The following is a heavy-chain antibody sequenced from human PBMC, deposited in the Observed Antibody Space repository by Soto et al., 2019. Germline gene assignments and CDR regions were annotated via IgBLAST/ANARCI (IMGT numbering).Heavy chain of an antibody. CDR3: ARWHSGDRWFDP. D-gene: IGHD7-27*01. CDR1: GYTFTSYD. CDR2: MNPNSGNT. J-gene: IGHJ5*02. V-gene: IGHV1-8*01. Sequence: ASVKVSCKASGYTFTSYDINWVRQATGQGLEWMGWMNPNSGNTGYAQKFQGRVTMTRNTSISTAYMELSSLRSEDTAVYYCARWHSGDRWFDPWGQGTLVTVSS.